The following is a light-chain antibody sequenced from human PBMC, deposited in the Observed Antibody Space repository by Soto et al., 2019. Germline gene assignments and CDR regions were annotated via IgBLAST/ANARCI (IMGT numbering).Light chain of an antibody. CDR3: QQYGGSPRT. CDR1: QSVSSN. Sequence: EIVMTQSPATLSVSPGERATLSCRASQSVSSNLAWYQQKPGQAPRLLIYGASTRATGIPGRFSGGGSGTYFTLTISRVEPEDFAVYYCQQYGGSPRTFGQGTKLEIK. V-gene: IGKV3-15*01. J-gene: IGKJ2*02. CDR2: GAS.